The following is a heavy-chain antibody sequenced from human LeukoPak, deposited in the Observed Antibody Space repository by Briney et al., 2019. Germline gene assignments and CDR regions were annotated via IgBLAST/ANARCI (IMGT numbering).Heavy chain of an antibody. J-gene: IGHJ4*02. Sequence: GGSLRLSCAASGFTLSSYGMHWVRQAPGKGLEWVAFIRYEGNNKYYADSVKGRFTISRDNSKNTLYLQMNSLRAEDTAVYYCAKIAEAAAGNYWGRGTLVSVCS. V-gene: IGHV3-30*02. CDR1: GFTLSSYG. CDR3: AKIAEAAAGNY. CDR2: IRYEGNNK. D-gene: IGHD6-13*01.